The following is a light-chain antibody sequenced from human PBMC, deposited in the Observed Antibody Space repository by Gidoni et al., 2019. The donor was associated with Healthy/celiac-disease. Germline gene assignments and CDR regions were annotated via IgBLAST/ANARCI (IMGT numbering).Light chain of an antibody. J-gene: IGKJ2*01. Sequence: EIVLTQSPGTLSFSPGERATLSCRASQSVSSSYLAWYQQKPGQAPRLLTYGASSRATGIPDRFSGSGSGTDFTLTISRLEPEDFAVYYCQQYGSSLYTFGQGTKLEIK. CDR3: QQYGSSLYT. V-gene: IGKV3-20*01. CDR1: QSVSSSY. CDR2: GAS.